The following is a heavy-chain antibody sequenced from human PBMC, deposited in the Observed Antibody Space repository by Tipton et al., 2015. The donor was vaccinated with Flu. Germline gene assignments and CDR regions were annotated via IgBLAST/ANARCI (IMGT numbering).Heavy chain of an antibody. D-gene: IGHD1-26*01. V-gene: IGHV1-69*18. Sequence: QVQLVQSGAEVKKPGSSVKVSCKASGGTFSSYAISWVRQAPGQGLEWMGRIIPIFGTANYAQKFQGRVTITADESTSTAYMELSNLRSEDTAVYYCASPPRRGSYCVRLNYWGQGTLVTVSS. CDR2: IIPIFGTA. CDR3: ASPPRRGSYCVRLNY. CDR1: GGTFSSYA. J-gene: IGHJ4*02.